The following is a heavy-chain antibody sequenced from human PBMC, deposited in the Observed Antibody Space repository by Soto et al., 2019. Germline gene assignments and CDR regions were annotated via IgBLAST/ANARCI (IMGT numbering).Heavy chain of an antibody. CDR3: ARLIQQLEDYYYGMDV. J-gene: IGHJ6*02. D-gene: IGHD6-6*01. CDR1: GGTFSSYA. V-gene: IGHV1-69*06. CDR2: IIPIFGTA. Sequence: VKVSCKASGGTFSSYAISWVRQAPGQGLEWMGGIIPIFGTANYAQKFQGRVTITADKSTSTAYMELSSLRSEDTAVYYCARLIQQLEDYYYGMDVWGQGTTVTVSS.